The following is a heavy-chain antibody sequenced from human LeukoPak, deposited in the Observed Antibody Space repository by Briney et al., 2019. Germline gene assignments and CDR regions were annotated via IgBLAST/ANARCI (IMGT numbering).Heavy chain of an antibody. D-gene: IGHD1-26*01. V-gene: IGHV1-69*01. Sequence: GSSVKVSCKASGGTFSSYAISRVRQAPGQGLEWMGGIIPIFGTANYAQKFQGRVTITADESTSTAYMELSSLRSEDTAVYYCARDLRIVGATQDAFDIWGQGTMVTVSS. CDR2: IIPIFGTA. J-gene: IGHJ3*02. CDR3: ARDLRIVGATQDAFDI. CDR1: GGTFSSYA.